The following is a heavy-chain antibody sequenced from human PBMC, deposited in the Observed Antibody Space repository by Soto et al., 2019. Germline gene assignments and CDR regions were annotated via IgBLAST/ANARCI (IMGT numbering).Heavy chain of an antibody. CDR3: AKGRGALTVVSNWFDP. D-gene: IGHD3-22*01. CDR1: GFTFEDHA. J-gene: IGHJ5*02. CDR2: MNWNSGIT. V-gene: IGHV3-9*01. Sequence: EVQLAESGGGLVQPGRSLRLSCAAIGFTFEDHAMHWIRQVPGKGLEWVAGMNWNSGITGYADSVKGRFTIARDNANNSLQLEMNSLKSEDTALYYCAKGRGALTVVSNWFDPWGQGTLVTVSS.